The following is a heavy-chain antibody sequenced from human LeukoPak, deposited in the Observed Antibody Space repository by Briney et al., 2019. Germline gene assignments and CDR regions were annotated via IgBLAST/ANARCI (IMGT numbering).Heavy chain of an antibody. D-gene: IGHD4-11*01. CDR3: ASQVTKSTFDI. J-gene: IGHJ3*02. V-gene: IGHV1-2*07. CDR2: INPNSDGT. Sequence: ASVTVSFTASGYTFTGYYMHWVGQAAGQGREWMGWINPNSDGTHDAHKLHGRVTISRDTAISTAYLGLTRRRADDPAACYCASQVTKSTFDIWGQGTLVTVSS. CDR1: GYTFTGYY.